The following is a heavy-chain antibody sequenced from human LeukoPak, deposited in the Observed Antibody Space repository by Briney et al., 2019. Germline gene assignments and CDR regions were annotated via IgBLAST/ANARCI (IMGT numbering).Heavy chain of an antibody. J-gene: IGHJ4*02. D-gene: IGHD3/OR15-3a*01. CDR3: ARKRGLYYFDY. V-gene: IGHV1-46*01. Sequence: GASVKVSCKASGYTFTSYSMHWVRQAPGQGLEWMGIINPSDGYTIYAQMFQGRVTMTRDTSTSTVYMELSSLKSEDTAVYYCARKRGLYYFDYWGQGTLVTVSS. CDR2: INPSDGYT. CDR1: GYTFTSYS.